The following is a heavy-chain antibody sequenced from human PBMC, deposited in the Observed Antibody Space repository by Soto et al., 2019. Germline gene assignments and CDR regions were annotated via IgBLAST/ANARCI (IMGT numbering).Heavy chain of an antibody. CDR1: GYTFTSYG. D-gene: IGHD6-19*01. Sequence: QVQLVQSGAEVKKPGASVKVSCKASGYTFTSYGISWVRPAPGQGLEWMGWISAYNGNTNYAQKLQGRVTMTTDTSTSTAYMELRSLRSADTAVYYCARLNEPAEAVAGFDYWGQGTLVTVSS. J-gene: IGHJ4*02. CDR3: ARLNEPAEAVAGFDY. V-gene: IGHV1-18*04. CDR2: ISAYNGNT.